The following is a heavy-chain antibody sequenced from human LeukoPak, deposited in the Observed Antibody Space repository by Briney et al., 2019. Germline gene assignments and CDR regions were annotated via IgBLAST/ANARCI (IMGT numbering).Heavy chain of an antibody. J-gene: IGHJ4*02. CDR3: ARGWGSSSRLSYFDY. CDR1: GGSISSYY. Sequence: PSETLSLTCTVSGGSISSYYWSWIRQPPGKGLEWIGYIYYSGSTNYNPSLKSRVTISVDTSKNQFSLKLSSVTAADTAVYYCARGWGSSSRLSYFDYWGQGTLVTVSS. D-gene: IGHD6-6*01. V-gene: IGHV4-59*12. CDR2: IYYSGST.